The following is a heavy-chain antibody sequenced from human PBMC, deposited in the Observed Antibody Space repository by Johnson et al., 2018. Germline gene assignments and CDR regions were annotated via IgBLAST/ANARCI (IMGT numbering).Heavy chain of an antibody. J-gene: IGHJ4*02. V-gene: IGHV6-1*01. CDR2: TFYRSSWFN. CDR1: GDNVSSNSAA. Sequence: QVQLQESGPGLVKPSQTLSLTCAISGDNVSSNSAAWNWIRQSPSRGLEWLGRTFYRSSWFNDSAVSVKSRITIHPDKSKNQLSLHLTSVTPEDTAIYDCARSPIAAMCYVDCWGQGTLVTAAS. CDR3: ARSPIAAMCYVDC. D-gene: IGHD6-6*01.